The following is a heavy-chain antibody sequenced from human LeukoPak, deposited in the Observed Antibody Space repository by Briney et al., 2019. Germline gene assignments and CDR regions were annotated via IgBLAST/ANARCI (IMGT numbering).Heavy chain of an antibody. CDR3: ARGPAAVAP. CDR1: GGSFSGYY. Sequence: SETLSLTCAVYGGSFSGYYWSWIRQPPGKGLEWIGEINHSGSTNYNPSLKGRVTISVDTPKNQFSLKLSSVTAADTAVYYCARGPAAVAPWGQGTLVIVSS. CDR2: INHSGST. J-gene: IGHJ5*02. D-gene: IGHD6-19*01. V-gene: IGHV4-34*01.